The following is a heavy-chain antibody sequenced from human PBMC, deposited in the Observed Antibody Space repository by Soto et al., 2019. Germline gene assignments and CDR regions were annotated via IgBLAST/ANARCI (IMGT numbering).Heavy chain of an antibody. J-gene: IGHJ3*02. CDR2: ITSASDYI. V-gene: IGHV3-21*01. CDR3: ARGGTGYSTPLDS. D-gene: IGHD3-9*01. Sequence: GGSLRLSCVASGFMFTKSTMNWVRQAPGKGLEWVSSITSASDYIFYADSVKGRFTISRDNANDSLYMQMNSLRAEDTAVYYCARGGTGYSTPLDSWGQGTMVTV. CDR1: GFMFTKST.